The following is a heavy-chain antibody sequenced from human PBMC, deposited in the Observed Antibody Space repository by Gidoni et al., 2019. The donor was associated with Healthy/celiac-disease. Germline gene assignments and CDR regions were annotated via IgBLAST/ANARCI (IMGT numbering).Heavy chain of an antibody. V-gene: IGHV4-34*01. J-gene: IGHJ5*02. CDR1: GGSFSGYY. Sequence: QVQLQQWGAGLLKPSETLSLTCAVYGGSFSGYYWSWIRQPPGKGLEWIGEINHSGSTNYNPSLKSRVTISVDTSKNQFSLKLSSVTAADTAVYYCARGPWIYFRKGWFDPWGQGTLVTVSS. CDR3: ARGPWIYFRKGWFDP. D-gene: IGHD3-10*01. CDR2: INHSGST.